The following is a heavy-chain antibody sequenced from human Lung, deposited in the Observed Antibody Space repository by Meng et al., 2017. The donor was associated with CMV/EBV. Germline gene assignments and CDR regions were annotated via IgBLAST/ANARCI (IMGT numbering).Heavy chain of an antibody. Sequence: SRSTSGVDVGWISQPPGKDLEWLALIYWNDDKRYSPSLKSRLTITKDTSKNQVVLTMTNMDPVDTATYYCAQTYSDFWSGSPRYFDLWGRGTLVTVSS. CDR3: AQTYSDFWSGSPRYFDL. CDR1: SRSTSGVD. J-gene: IGHJ2*01. D-gene: IGHD3-3*01. CDR2: IYWNDDK. V-gene: IGHV2-5*01.